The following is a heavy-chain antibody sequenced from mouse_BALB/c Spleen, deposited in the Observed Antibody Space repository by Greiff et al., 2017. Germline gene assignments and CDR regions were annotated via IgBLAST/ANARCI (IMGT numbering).Heavy chain of an antibody. Sequence: VQLQQSGPQLVRPGASVKISCTASGYSFTSYWMHWVKQRPGQGLEWIGMIDPSDSETRLNQKFKDKATLTVDKSSSTAYMQLSSPTSEDSAVYYCARNPITTVVATDYWGQGTTLTVSS. V-gene: IGHV1S127*01. D-gene: IGHD1-1*01. J-gene: IGHJ2*01. CDR3: ARNPITTVVATDY. CDR2: IDPSDSET. CDR1: GYSFTSYW.